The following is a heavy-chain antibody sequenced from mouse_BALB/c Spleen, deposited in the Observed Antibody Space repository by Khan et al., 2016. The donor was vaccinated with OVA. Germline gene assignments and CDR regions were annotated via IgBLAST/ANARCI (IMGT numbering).Heavy chain of an antibody. J-gene: IGHJ4*01. Sequence: VQLQESGPGLVAPSQSLSITCTVSGFSLTNYGVNWVRQPPGKGLEWLGVIWGDGSTNYHSALKSRLIISKDNPKSQVFLKLNSLQTDDTATYYCAKFTPHYYSMDYWGQGTSVTVSS. D-gene: IGHD1-1*01. V-gene: IGHV2-3*01. CDR1: GFSLTNYG. CDR3: AKFTPHYYSMDY. CDR2: IWGDGST.